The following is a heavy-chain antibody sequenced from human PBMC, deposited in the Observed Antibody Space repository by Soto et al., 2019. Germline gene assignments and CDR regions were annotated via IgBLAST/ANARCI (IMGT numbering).Heavy chain of an antibody. Sequence: PSETLSLTCTVSGGSISSGDYYWSWIRQVPGKGLEWIGYIYYSGSTYYNPSLKSRVAMSVDTSKNQFSLKLSSVTAADTAIYYCAREGRRASDGRFDYWGQGTLVTVSS. CDR2: IYYSGST. CDR1: GGSISSGDYY. CDR3: AREGRRASDGRFDY. V-gene: IGHV4-31*03. D-gene: IGHD6-13*01. J-gene: IGHJ4*02.